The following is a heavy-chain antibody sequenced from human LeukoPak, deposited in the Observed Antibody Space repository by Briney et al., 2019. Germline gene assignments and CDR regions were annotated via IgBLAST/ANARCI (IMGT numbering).Heavy chain of an antibody. CDR2: MTDSETT. J-gene: IGHJ6*03. CDR1: GVSIITHY. Sequence: SETLSLTCTVSGVSIITHYWSWLRQPPGKELEWIAYMTDSETTKNNPSLKSRITLSADTSKNQFSLSLSSVTEADTAVYYCARGSGSYYYYMDVWGKGTTVTVSS. V-gene: IGHV4-59*11. D-gene: IGHD3-10*01. CDR3: ARGSGSYYYYMDV.